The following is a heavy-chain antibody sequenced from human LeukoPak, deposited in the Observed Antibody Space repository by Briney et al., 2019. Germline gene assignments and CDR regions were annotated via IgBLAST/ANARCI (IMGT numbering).Heavy chain of an antibody. J-gene: IGHJ3*02. CDR2: IIPIFGTG. V-gene: IGHV1-69*13. CDR1: GGTFSSYA. CDR3: ARDDKQDYDFWSGYYHFNAFDI. Sequence: ASVKVSCKASGGTFSSYAISWVRQAPGQGLEWMGGIIPIFGTGNYAQKFQGRVTITADESTSTAYMELSSLRSEDTAVYYCARDDKQDYDFWSGYYHFNAFDIWGQGTMVTVSS. D-gene: IGHD3-3*01.